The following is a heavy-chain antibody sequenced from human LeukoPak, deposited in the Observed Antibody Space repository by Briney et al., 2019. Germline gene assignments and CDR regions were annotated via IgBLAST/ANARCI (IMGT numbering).Heavy chain of an antibody. CDR3: AKDLYSNYVFYYCGMDV. CDR2: ISGSGGST. J-gene: IGHJ6*02. D-gene: IGHD4-11*01. V-gene: IGHV3-23*01. CDR1: GFTFSSYA. Sequence: GGSLRLSCAASGFTFSSYAMSWVRQAPGKGLEWVSVISGSGGSTYYADSVKGRFTISRDNSKNTVHLQMNSLRAEDTAVYYCAKDLYSNYVFYYCGMDVWGQGTTVTVSS.